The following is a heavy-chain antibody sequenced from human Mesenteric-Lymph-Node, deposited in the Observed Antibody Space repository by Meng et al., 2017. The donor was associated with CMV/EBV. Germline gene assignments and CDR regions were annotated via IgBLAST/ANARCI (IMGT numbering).Heavy chain of an antibody. CDR3: AKDNSGYEYADY. V-gene: IGHV3-23*01. CDR1: GITLSSYA. J-gene: IGHJ4*02. Sequence: CAASGITLSSYAMSWVRQAPGKGLEWVSAISGSGGSTYYADSVKGRFTISRDNSKNTLYLQMNSLRAEDTAVYYCAKDNSGYEYADYWGQGTLVTVSS. D-gene: IGHD5-12*01. CDR2: ISGSGGST.